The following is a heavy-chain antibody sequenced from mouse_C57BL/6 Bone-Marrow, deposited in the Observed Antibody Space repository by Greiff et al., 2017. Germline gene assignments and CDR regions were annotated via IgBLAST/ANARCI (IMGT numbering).Heavy chain of an antibody. Sequence: VQLQQPGAELVKPGASVKLSCKASGYTFTSYWMQWVKQRPGQGLEWIGAIDPSASYTNYNQKFKGKATLTVDTSSSTAYRQLSSLTSEDYAVYYCARGFYYYSSSLYFDYWGQGTTLTVSS. J-gene: IGHJ2*01. CDR3: ARGFYYYSSSLYFDY. CDR1: GYTFTSYW. D-gene: IGHD1-1*01. CDR2: IDPSASYT. V-gene: IGHV1-50*01.